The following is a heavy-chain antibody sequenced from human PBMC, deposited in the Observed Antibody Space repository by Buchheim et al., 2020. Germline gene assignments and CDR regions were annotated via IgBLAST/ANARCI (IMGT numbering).Heavy chain of an antibody. D-gene: IGHD1-26*01. V-gene: IGHV3-30*18. Sequence: QVQLVESGGGVVQPGRSLRLSCAASGFTFSSYGMHWVRQAPGKGLEWVAVISYDGSNKYYADSAKGRFTISRDNSKNTLYLQMNSLRAEDTAVYYCAKARRVGATTGNGMDVWGQGTT. CDR3: AKARRVGATTGNGMDV. CDR2: ISYDGSNK. J-gene: IGHJ6*02. CDR1: GFTFSSYG.